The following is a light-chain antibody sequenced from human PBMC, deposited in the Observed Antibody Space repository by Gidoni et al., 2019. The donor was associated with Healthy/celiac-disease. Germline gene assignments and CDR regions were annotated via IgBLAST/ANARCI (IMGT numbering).Light chain of an antibody. V-gene: IGKV1-5*03. CDR2: KAS. CDR3: QQYNSYPS. Sequence: DIQMTQSPSTLSASVGDRVTITCRASQSISSWLAWYQQKPGKAPKLLIYKASSLESGVPSRFSCSGSGTEFTLTSSSLQPDDFATYYCQQYNSYPSFGQGTKLEIK. J-gene: IGKJ2*01. CDR1: QSISSW.